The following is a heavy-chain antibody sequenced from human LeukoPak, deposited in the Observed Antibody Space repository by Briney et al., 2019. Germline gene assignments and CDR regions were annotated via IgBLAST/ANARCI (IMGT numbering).Heavy chain of an antibody. CDR3: AKDHHYGDLYFFDY. J-gene: IGHJ4*02. D-gene: IGHD4-17*01. CDR1: GSTFSSYA. CDR2: ISGSGGST. V-gene: IGHV3-23*01. Sequence: GGCLRLSWAASGSTFSSYAMSWVRQAPGKGLEWVSAISGSGGSTYYADSVKGRFTISRENSKNTLYLQMNSLRAEDTAVYYCAKDHHYGDLYFFDYWGQGTLVTVSS.